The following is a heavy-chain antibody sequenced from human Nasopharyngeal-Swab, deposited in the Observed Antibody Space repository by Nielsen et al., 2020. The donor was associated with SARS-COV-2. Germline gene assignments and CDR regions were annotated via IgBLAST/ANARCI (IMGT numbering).Heavy chain of an antibody. D-gene: IGHD2-15*01. J-gene: IGHJ4*02. CDR1: GFTFSNYW. Sequence: GESLKISCAASGFTFSNYWMTWVRQAPGKGLEWVTVISSDGSDKQYVDSVKGRFTISRDNSKNTLYLQMKSLRAEDTGVYYCASLRADTPDFAYWGQGTLVTVSS. CDR2: ISSDGSDK. CDR3: ASLRADTPDFAY. V-gene: IGHV3-30*03.